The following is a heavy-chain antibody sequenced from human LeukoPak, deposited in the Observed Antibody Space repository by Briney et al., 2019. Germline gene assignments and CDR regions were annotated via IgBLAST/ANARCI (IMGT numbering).Heavy chain of an antibody. Sequence: PGGSLRLSCAASGFTFSSYAMHWVRQAPGKGLEWVAVISYDGSNKYYADSVKGRFTISRDNSKDTLYLQMNSLRAEDTAVYYCARDSYSSSSAPFDYWGQGTLVTVSS. J-gene: IGHJ4*02. CDR1: GFTFSSYA. CDR2: ISYDGSNK. V-gene: IGHV3-30*04. D-gene: IGHD6-6*01. CDR3: ARDSYSSSSAPFDY.